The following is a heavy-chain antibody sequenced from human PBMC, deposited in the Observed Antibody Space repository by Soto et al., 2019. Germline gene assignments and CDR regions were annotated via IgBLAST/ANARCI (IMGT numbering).Heavy chain of an antibody. CDR1: GVTMSYGAYS. CDR3: VTGCGYDSFDF. Sequence: PSETLSLTCSVSGVTMSYGAYSWNWIRQSQGKGLEWLGYFAHLETTYYTPSFRSRLSLSIDSTSNHSFLSLSSMTAADNSVYYAVTGCGYDSFDFWGQGSQGTVSP. J-gene: IGHJ4*02. D-gene: IGHD5-12*01. V-gene: IGHV4-30-2*06. CDR2: FAHLETT.